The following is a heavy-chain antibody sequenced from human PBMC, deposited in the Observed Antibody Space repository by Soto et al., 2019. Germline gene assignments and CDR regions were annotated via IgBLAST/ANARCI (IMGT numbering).Heavy chain of an antibody. CDR3: AKDPFNDYSHYSYSGMDV. CDR1: GFTFSTYW. Sequence: GSLRLSCAASGFTFSTYWMHWVRQAPGKGLVWVSRINSDGRITTYADSVKGRFTISRDNSKNTLYLQMNSLRAEDTAVYYCAKDPFNDYSHYSYSGMDVWGQGTTVPVSS. D-gene: IGHD1-1*01. V-gene: IGHV3-74*03. CDR2: INSDGRIT. J-gene: IGHJ6*02.